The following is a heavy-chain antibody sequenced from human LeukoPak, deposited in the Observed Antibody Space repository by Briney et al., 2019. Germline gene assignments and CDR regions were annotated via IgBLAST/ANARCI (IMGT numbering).Heavy chain of an antibody. D-gene: IGHD3-16*01. CDR2: IKQDGSEK. CDR3: ARDPLELRFGELENWFDP. V-gene: IGHV3-7*01. Sequence: GGSLRLSCAASGFTFSSYAMHWVRQAPGKGLEWVANIKQDGSEKYYVDSVKGRFTISRDNAKNSLYLQMNSLRAEDTAVYYCARDPLELRFGELENWFDPWGQGTLVTVSS. CDR1: GFTFSSYA. J-gene: IGHJ5*02.